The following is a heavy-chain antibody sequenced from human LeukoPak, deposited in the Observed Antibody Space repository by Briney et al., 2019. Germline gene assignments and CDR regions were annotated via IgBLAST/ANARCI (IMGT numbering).Heavy chain of an antibody. CDR1: GFSFSSFG. CDR2: IRYDETNK. D-gene: IGHD2-2*03. CDR3: AKSQRGYCSSTSCYGDY. V-gene: IGHV3-30*02. Sequence: GGSLRLSCAASGFSFSSFGMHWVRQAPGKGVEWVAFIRYDETNKFYADSVKGRFTISRDNSDNTLYLQMNSLRAEDSAVYHCAKSQRGYCSSTSCYGDYWGQGTLVTVSS. J-gene: IGHJ4*02.